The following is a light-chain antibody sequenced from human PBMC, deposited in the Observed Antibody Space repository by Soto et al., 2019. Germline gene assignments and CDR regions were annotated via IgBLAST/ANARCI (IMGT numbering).Light chain of an antibody. CDR3: QQYYTYPRT. Sequence: AIRMTQSPSSISASTGDRVTITCRASQGISSYLAWYQQKPGKAPKPLIYAASTLQSGVPSRFSGSGSGTHFTLTITSLQSEDFATDFCQQYYTYPRTFGQGTKVDSK. CDR1: QGISSY. J-gene: IGKJ1*01. CDR2: AAS. V-gene: IGKV1-8*01.